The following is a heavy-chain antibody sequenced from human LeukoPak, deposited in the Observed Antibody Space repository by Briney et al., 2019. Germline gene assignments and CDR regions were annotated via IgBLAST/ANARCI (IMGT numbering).Heavy chain of an antibody. V-gene: IGHV4-39*01. CDR1: GGSISSSNYY. Sequence: PSETLSLTCTVSGGSISSSNYYWGWIRQPPGKGLEWIGSIYYSGSTYYNPSLKSRVTISVDTSKNQFSLKLSSVTAADTAVYYCARQGSTYFYGSGNKQSWGQGTLVTVSS. J-gene: IGHJ5*02. CDR2: IYYSGST. D-gene: IGHD3-10*01. CDR3: ARQGSTYFYGSGNKQS.